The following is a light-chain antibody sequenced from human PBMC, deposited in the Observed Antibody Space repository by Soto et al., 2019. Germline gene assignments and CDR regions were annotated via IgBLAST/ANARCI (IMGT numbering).Light chain of an antibody. CDR1: QIISNA. CDR3: LQHYRYPRT. Sequence: IQVTRTATNMSPSAGDRATTTCRASQIISNALAWYQQKPGKAPKRLIYAASTLQSGVPSRFSGSGSGTEFTLTIGSLQAEDFATYYCLQHYRYPRTFGEGTKVAIK. V-gene: IGKV1-17*01. J-gene: IGKJ4*01. CDR2: AAS.